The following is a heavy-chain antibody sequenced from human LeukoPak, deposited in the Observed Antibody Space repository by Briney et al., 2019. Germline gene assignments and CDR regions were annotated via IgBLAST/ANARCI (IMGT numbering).Heavy chain of an antibody. CDR1: GYTFTSYY. V-gene: IGHV1-2*02. CDR3: ASEANCNGGRCSLQRVDS. J-gene: IGHJ4*02. Sequence: GASVKVSCKASGYTFTSYYTHWVRQAPGQGLEWMGWIDTSNGATNYAQKFQGRVTISRDTSIGTAYMELTNLISDDTAIYYCASEANCNGGRCSLQRVDSWAQGTLVTVSS. D-gene: IGHD2-15*01. CDR2: IDTSNGAT.